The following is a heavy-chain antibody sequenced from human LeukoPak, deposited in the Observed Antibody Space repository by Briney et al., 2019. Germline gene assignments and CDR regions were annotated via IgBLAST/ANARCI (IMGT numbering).Heavy chain of an antibody. Sequence: PSETLSLTCTVSTGSISSSSYYWGWIRQPPGKGLEWIGSIYYSGSTYYNPSLKSRVTISVDTSKNQFSLKLSSVTAADTAVYYCARDSTVVTRVFDYWGQGTLVTVSS. D-gene: IGHD4-23*01. J-gene: IGHJ4*02. CDR2: IYYSGST. CDR3: ARDSTVVTRVFDY. CDR1: TGSISSSSYY. V-gene: IGHV4-39*01.